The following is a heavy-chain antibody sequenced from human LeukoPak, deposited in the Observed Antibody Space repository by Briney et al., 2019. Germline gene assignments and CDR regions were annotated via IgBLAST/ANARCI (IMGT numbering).Heavy chain of an antibody. CDR1: GFTFSSYA. V-gene: IGHV3-23*01. D-gene: IGHD5-24*01. J-gene: IGHJ3*02. CDR3: AKFGRDGYARAGDAFDI. CDR2: ISGSGGST. Sequence: GGSLRPSCAASGFTFSSYAMSWVRQAPGKGLEWVSAISGSGGSTYSADSVKGRFTISRDNSKNTLYLQMNSLRAEDTAVYYCAKFGRDGYARAGDAFDIWGQGTMVTVSS.